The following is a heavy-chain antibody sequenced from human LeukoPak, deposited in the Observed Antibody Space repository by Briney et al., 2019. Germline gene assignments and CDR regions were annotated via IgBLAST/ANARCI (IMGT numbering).Heavy chain of an antibody. V-gene: IGHV4-59*01. CDR3: ARGRSYGFDFDS. Sequence: PSETLSLTCTVSGGSISSYYWSWIRQPPGKGLEWIGYIYYSGSTNYNPSLRSRLTISLDTSKNQFSLRLTSVTAADTAVYYCARGRSYGFDFDSWGPGTLVIVSS. D-gene: IGHD5-18*01. CDR1: GGSISSYY. CDR2: IYYSGST. J-gene: IGHJ4*02.